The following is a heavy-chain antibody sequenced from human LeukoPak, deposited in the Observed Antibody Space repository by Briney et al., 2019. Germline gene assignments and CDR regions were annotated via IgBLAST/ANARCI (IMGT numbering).Heavy chain of an antibody. Sequence: SETLSLTCTVSGGSISSSSYYWGWLRQPPGKGLEWIGSIYYSGSTYYNPSLKSRVTISVDTSKNQFSLKLSSVAAADTAVYYCARHGDIVVVVARDWFDPWGQGTLVTVSS. CDR3: ARHGDIVVVVARDWFDP. V-gene: IGHV4-39*01. CDR2: IYYSGST. J-gene: IGHJ5*02. D-gene: IGHD2-15*01. CDR1: GGSISSSSYY.